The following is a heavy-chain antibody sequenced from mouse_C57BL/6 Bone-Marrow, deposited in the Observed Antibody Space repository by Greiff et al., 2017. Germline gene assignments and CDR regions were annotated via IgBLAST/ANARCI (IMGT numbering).Heavy chain of an antibody. Sequence: EVQLQQSGPELVKPGASVKISCKASGYSFTDYNMNWVKQSNGKSLEWIGVINPNYGTTSYNQKFKGKATLTVDQSSSTAYMQLNSLTSEDSAVYYLAPHYYCSRTGFAYWGQGTLVTVSA. J-gene: IGHJ3*01. D-gene: IGHD1-1*01. CDR3: APHYYCSRTGFAY. V-gene: IGHV1-39*01. CDR2: INPNYGTT. CDR1: GYSFTDYN.